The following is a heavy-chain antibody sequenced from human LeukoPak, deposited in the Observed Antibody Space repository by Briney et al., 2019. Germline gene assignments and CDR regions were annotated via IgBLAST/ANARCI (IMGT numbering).Heavy chain of an antibody. J-gene: IGHJ4*02. CDR2: IVGSGYTT. D-gene: IGHD2-15*01. CDR3: ALLGLN. CDR1: GFTFSSYA. Sequence: PGGSLRLSCVGSGFTFSSYAMSWVRQAPGKGLEWASSIVGSGYTTYYADSVKGRFTISRDNSKNTVYLQMNSLRAEDTAVYYCALLGLNWGQGTLVTVSS. V-gene: IGHV3-23*01.